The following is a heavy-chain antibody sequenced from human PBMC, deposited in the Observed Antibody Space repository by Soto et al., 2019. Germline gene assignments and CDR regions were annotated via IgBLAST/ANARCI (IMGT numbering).Heavy chain of an antibody. CDR3: ARGSENYYDSSGYYYGPSLSSSLDY. J-gene: IGHJ4*02. Sequence: PGGSLRLSCAASGFTFSSYAMHWVRQAPGKGLEWVAVISYDGSNKYYADSVKGRFTISSANSKNTLYLQMNSLRAEDKAVYYCARGSENYYDSSGYYYGPSLSSSLDYWGQGTLVTVSS. D-gene: IGHD3-22*01. CDR2: ISYDGSNK. V-gene: IGHV3-30-3*01. CDR1: GFTFSSYA.